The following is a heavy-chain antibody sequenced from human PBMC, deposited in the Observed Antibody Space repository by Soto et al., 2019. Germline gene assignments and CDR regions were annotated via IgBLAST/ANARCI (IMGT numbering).Heavy chain of an antibody. V-gene: IGHV2-70*04. D-gene: IGHD1-1*01. CDR2: IDWDDDK. CDR1: GFSLRNSGMR. Sequence: SGPTLVNPTQTLTLTCTFSGFSLRNSGMRVSWIRQPPGKALEWLARIDWDDDKFYSTSLRTRLTISKDTSKNRVVLTMTNMDPVDTATYYCAKTGTDGSWFDPWGQGTLVTVSS. J-gene: IGHJ5*02. CDR3: AKTGTDGSWFDP.